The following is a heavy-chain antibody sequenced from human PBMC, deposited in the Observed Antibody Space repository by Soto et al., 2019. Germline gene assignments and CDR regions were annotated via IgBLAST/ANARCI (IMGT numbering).Heavy chain of an antibody. V-gene: IGHV3-48*01. CDR1: GFVLSSYS. Sequence: EVQLVESGGGLVQPGGSLRLYCAASGFVLSSYSMSWVRQAPGKGLEWVSYIGTGTRTRYYADSVKGRFTISRENGKNSLFLQMNSLRAEDTALYYCARSYSYGFGYWGQGTLVTVSS. D-gene: IGHD5-18*01. CDR2: IGTGTRTR. CDR3: ARSYSYGFGY. J-gene: IGHJ4*02.